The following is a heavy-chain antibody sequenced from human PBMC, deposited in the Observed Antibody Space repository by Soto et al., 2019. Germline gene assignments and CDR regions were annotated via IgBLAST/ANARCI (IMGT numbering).Heavy chain of an antibody. CDR2: ISADNGNT. V-gene: IGHV1-18*01. D-gene: IGHD6-19*01. CDR1: GYTFTSYG. J-gene: IGHJ4*02. CDR3: ARDLAVGLVDY. Sequence: QVQLVQSGAEVKKPGASVKVSCKASGYTFTSYGISWVRQAPGQGLEWMGWISADNGNTNYAEKLPGRITMTTDTTTSTAYRALRSLRSDDTAVYYCARDLAVGLVDYWGQGTLVTVSS.